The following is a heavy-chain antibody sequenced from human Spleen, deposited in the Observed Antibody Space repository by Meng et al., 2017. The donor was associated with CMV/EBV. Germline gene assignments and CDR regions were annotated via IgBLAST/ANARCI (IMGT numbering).Heavy chain of an antibody. D-gene: IGHD2-21*01. CDR3: ARCCALDV. Sequence: KISCAASGFTFSSYGISWVRQAPGQGLEWMGGIIPILNRPDYAQKFQGRVTFTADISTKTAFMELRSLGSEDTAVYYCARCCALDVWGQGTTVTVSS. J-gene: IGHJ6*02. V-gene: IGHV1-69*06. CDR1: GFTFSSYG. CDR2: IIPILNRP.